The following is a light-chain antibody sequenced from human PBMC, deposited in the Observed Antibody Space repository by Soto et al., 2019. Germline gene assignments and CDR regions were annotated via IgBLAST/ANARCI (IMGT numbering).Light chain of an antibody. CDR1: QSVSSY. J-gene: IGKJ5*01. CDR3: QQLNTLPFT. V-gene: IGKV3-11*01. Sequence: ETVLTQSPATLSLSPGERATLSFRASQSVSSYLAWYQQKPGQAPRLLIYDATNRATGTPARFSGSGSGTEFTLTISGLLPEDFATYHCQQLNTLPFTFGQGTRLEIK. CDR2: DAT.